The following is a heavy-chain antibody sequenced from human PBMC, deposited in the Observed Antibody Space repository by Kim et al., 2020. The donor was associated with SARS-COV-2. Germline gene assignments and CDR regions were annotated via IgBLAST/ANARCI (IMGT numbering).Heavy chain of an antibody. CDR3: TTLLRYFDWLAVKYYYYGMDV. D-gene: IGHD3-9*01. V-gene: IGHV3-15*01. J-gene: IGHJ6*02. CDR1: GFTFSNAW. CDR2: IKSKTDGGTT. Sequence: GGSLRLSCAASGFTFSNAWMSWVRQAPGKGLECVGRIKSKTDGGTTDYAAPVKGRFTISRDDSKNTLYLQMNSLKTEDTAVYYCTTLLRYFDWLAVKYYYYGMDVWGQGTTVTVSS.